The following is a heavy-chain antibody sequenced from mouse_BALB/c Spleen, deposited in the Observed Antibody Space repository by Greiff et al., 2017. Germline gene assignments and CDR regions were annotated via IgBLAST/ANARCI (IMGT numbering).Heavy chain of an antibody. Sequence: VQLQQSGAELVKPGASVKLSCKASGYTFTSYWMHWVKQRPGQGLEWIGEINPSNGRTNYNEKFKSKATLTVDKSSSTAYMQLSSLTSEDSAVYYCARSEFITTVGGYFDVWGAGTTVTVSS. D-gene: IGHD1-1*01. CDR2: INPSNGRT. V-gene: IGHV1S81*02. CDR3: ARSEFITTVGGYFDV. J-gene: IGHJ1*01. CDR1: GYTFTSYW.